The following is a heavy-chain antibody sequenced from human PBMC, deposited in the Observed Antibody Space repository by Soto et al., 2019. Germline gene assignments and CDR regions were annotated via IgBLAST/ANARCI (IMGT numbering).Heavy chain of an antibody. J-gene: IGHJ6*02. CDR2: IWYDGSNK. CDR1: GFTFSSYG. V-gene: IGHV3-33*01. D-gene: IGHD3-22*01. CDR3: ARDAGRYYASSGYYYLGCYGMDV. Sequence: QVQLVESGGGVVQPGRSLRLSCAASGFTFSSYGMHWVRQAPGKGLEWVAVIWYDGSNKYYADSVKGRFTISRDNSKNPLYLQMISLRAEDTAVYYCARDAGRYYASSGYYYLGCYGMDVRGQGTTVTVSS.